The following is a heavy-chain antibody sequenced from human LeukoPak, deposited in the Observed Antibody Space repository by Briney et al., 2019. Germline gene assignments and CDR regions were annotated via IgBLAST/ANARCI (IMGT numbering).Heavy chain of an antibody. CDR1: GSYC. D-gene: IGHD6-13*01. Sequence: GGSLRLSCAASGSYCMHWVRQAPGKELVWVSHINSDGSWTSYADSVKGRFTISKDNAKNTMYLQLNSLRAEDTAMYYCVRGSPGYSSSWHAYWGQGTLVTVSS. V-gene: IGHV3-74*01. J-gene: IGHJ4*02. CDR2: INSDGSWT. CDR3: VRGSPGYSSSWHAY.